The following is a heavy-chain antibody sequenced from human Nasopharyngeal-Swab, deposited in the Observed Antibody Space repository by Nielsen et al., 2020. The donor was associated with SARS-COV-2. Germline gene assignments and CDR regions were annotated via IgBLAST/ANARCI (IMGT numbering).Heavy chain of an antibody. J-gene: IGHJ6*03. CDR3: ARERGRGGIWNYYYYYMDV. V-gene: IGHV4-39*07. CDR2: IYYSGST. Sequence: SETLSLTCTVSGGSISGSSYYWGWIRQPPGKGLEWIGSIYYSGSTYYNPSLKSRVTISVDTSKNQFSLKLSSVTAADTAVYYCARERGRGGIWNYYYYYMDVWGKGTTVTVSS. D-gene: IGHD3-10*01. CDR1: GGSISGSSYY.